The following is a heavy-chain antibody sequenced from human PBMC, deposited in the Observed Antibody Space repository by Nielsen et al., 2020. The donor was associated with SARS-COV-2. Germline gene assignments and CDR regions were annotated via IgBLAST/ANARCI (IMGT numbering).Heavy chain of an antibody. J-gene: IGHJ4*02. Sequence: ASVKVSCKASGYTFNKDFVHWVRQAPGQGLDWTGRINPSDGRTTSAEKFQGRVTMTRDTSSSTVYMELSSLRSDDTAVYYCATSWYHYPTSGWTPHVVHWGQGTLVTVSS. V-gene: IGHV1-46*02. CDR2: INPSDGRT. D-gene: IGHD3-10*01. CDR1: GYTFNKDF. CDR3: ATSWYHYPTSGWTPHVVH.